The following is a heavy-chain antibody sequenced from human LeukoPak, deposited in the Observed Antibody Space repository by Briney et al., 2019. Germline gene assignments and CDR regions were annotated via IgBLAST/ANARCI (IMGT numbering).Heavy chain of an antibody. J-gene: IGHJ3*02. CDR1: GVSISSGSYY. Sequence: SETLSLTCTVSGVSISSGSYYWRWIRQPAGKGLECIGRIYTSGSTNYNPSLKSRVTISVDTSKNQFSLKLSSVTAADTAVYYCAREVYYDSSGYYYGDAFDIWGQGTMVTVSS. CDR2: IYTSGST. V-gene: IGHV4-61*02. D-gene: IGHD3-22*01. CDR3: AREVYYDSSGYYYGDAFDI.